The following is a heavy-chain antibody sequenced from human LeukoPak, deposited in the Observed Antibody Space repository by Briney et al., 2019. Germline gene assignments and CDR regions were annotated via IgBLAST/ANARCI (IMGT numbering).Heavy chain of an antibody. D-gene: IGHD3-10*01. Sequence: PGGSLRLSCAASGFTFSDYYMSWIRQAPGKGLEWVSYINGGGDTIFYADSVKGRFTISRDNAKNALYLQMNSLRAEDTAVYYCARPITMLRGVPGYWGQGTLVTVSS. CDR2: INGGGDTI. J-gene: IGHJ4*02. CDR1: GFTFSDYY. V-gene: IGHV3-11*01. CDR3: ARPITMLRGVPGY.